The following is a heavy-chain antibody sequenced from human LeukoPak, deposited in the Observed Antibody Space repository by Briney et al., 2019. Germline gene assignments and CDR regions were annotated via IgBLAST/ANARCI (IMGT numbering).Heavy chain of an antibody. CDR1: GGSISSGGYY. Sequence: SETLSLTCTVSGGSISSGGYYWSWIRQPPGKGLEWIGYIYHSGSTYYNPSLKSRVTISVDRSKNQFSLKLSSVTAADTAVYYCASPYSSSWYFQHWGQGTLVTVSS. D-gene: IGHD6-13*01. J-gene: IGHJ1*01. CDR2: IYHSGST. V-gene: IGHV4-30-2*01. CDR3: ASPYSSSWYFQH.